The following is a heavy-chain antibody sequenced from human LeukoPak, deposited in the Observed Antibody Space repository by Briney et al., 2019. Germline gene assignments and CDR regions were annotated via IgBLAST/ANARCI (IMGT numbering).Heavy chain of an antibody. V-gene: IGHV4-34*01. CDR2: INHSGST. J-gene: IGHJ6*03. CDR3: ARTPRRYYYYYMDV. Sequence: SETLSLTCAVYGGSFSGCYWSWIRQPPGKGLEWIGEINHSGSTNYNPSLKSRVTISVGTSKNQFSLKLSSVTAADTAVYYCARTPRRYYYYYMDVWGKGTTVTVSS. D-gene: IGHD3-16*01. CDR1: GGSFSGCY.